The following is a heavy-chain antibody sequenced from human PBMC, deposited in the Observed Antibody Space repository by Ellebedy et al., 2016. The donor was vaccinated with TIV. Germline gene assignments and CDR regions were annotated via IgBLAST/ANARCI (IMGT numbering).Heavy chain of an antibody. Sequence: GESLKTSCAASCFSSSSYWMRWVCQAPGKGLARGANIKQAEGEMYYVDSVKGRFTISRDNAKSSLYLQMNSLRADETAVYYCARGPMWMVREGVDYWGQGALVTVSS. D-gene: IGHD6-19*01. CDR3: ARGPMWMVREGVDY. CDR1: CFSSSSYW. CDR2: IKQAEGEM. V-gene: IGHV3-7*03. J-gene: IGHJ4*02.